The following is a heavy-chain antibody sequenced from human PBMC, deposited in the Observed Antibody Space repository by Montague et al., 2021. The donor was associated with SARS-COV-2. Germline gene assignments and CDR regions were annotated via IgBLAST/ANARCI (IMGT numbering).Heavy chain of an antibody. CDR2: INHSRSA. V-gene: IGHV4-34*01. CDR3: ARLGEGVIPAPILEIGTFYSYFYMDA. CDR1: GGSFSGYY. D-gene: IGHD2-2*02. J-gene: IGHJ6*03. Sequence: SETLSLTCAVYGGSFSGYYWNWNRQPPGKGLEWIGEINHSRSANYNQSLKRRVTISVDTSKNQFYLKLNSVTAADTAAYYCARLGEGVIPAPILEIGTFYSYFYMDAWGKGATVTVSS.